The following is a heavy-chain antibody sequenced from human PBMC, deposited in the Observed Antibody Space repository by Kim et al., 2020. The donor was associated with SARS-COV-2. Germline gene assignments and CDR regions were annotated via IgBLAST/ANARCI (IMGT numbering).Heavy chain of an antibody. CDR3: AKDRSVGPGGWFDP. CDR2: IGWNSGSI. CDR1: GFRFDDYA. D-gene: IGHD2-15*01. V-gene: IGHV3-9*01. J-gene: IGHJ5*02. Sequence: GGSLRLSCAASGFRFDDYAMHWVRQVPGKGLEWVSGIGWNSGSIGYADSVKGRFTISRDNAKNSLYLQMNSLRHEDTAFYYCAKDRSVGPGGWFDPWGRG.